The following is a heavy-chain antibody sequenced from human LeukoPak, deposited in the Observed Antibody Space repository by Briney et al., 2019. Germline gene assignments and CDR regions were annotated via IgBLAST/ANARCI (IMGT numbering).Heavy chain of an antibody. J-gene: IGHJ4*02. CDR1: GYTFTKYV. CDR2: INAGNGHT. V-gene: IGHV1-3*01. D-gene: IGHD2-21*01. CDR3: ARDDCGDTCYPGGY. Sequence: ASVKVSCKASGYTFTKYVVHWVRQAPGQRPEWMGWINAGNGHTKYSQNFQDRVTITRDTSANTAYMELSSLTSEDTALYYCARDDCGDTCYPGGYWGQGTLVTVSS.